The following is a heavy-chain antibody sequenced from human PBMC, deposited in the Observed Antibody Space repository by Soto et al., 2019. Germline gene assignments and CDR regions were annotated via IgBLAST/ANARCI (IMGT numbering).Heavy chain of an antibody. Sequence: GASVKVSCKASGGTFSSYAISWVRQAPGQGLEWMGGIIPIFGTANYAQKFQGRVTITADKSTSTAYMELSSLRSEDTAVYYCARRSIIAAAGTAWYGMDVWGQGTKVTVYS. CDR2: IIPIFGTA. D-gene: IGHD6-13*01. CDR3: ARRSIIAAAGTAWYGMDV. J-gene: IGHJ6*02. V-gene: IGHV1-69*06. CDR1: GGTFSSYA.